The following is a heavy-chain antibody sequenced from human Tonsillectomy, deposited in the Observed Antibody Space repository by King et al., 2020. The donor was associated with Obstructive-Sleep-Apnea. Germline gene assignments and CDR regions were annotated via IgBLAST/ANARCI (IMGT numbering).Heavy chain of an antibody. Sequence: QLQESGPGLVKPSETLSLTCTVSGGSTSSSSYFWGWIRQPPGKGLEWIGNIYYSGSTYYNPSLKSRVTISVDTSKKQFSLKLSSVTAADAAVYFCARGRDILTEDAVDIWGQGTMVTVSS. CDR3: ARGRDILTEDAVDI. V-gene: IGHV4-39*07. CDR1: GGSTSSSSYF. J-gene: IGHJ3*02. D-gene: IGHD3-9*01. CDR2: IYYSGST.